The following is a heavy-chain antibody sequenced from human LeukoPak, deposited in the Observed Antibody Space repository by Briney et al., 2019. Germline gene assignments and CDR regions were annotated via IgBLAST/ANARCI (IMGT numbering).Heavy chain of an antibody. D-gene: IGHD3-22*01. Sequence: GGTLRLSCAASGFTFSSYGMSWVRQAPGKGLEWVSAISGSGGSTYYADSVKGRFTISGDNSKNTLYLQMNSLRAEDTAVYYCEMSSGYYTLWGQGTLVTVSS. CDR1: GFTFSSYG. CDR2: ISGSGGST. CDR3: EMSSGYYTL. J-gene: IGHJ4*02. V-gene: IGHV3-23*01.